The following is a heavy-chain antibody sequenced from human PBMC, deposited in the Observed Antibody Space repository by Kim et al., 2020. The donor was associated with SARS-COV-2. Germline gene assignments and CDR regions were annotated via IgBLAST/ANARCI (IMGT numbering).Heavy chain of an antibody. Sequence: SVKGRFTSSRHNSKNTLYLQMNSLRAEDTAVYYCARASVVGATRGYYFDYWGQGTLVTVSS. V-gene: IGHV3-53*01. D-gene: IGHD1-26*01. CDR3: ARASVVGATRGYYFDY. J-gene: IGHJ4*02.